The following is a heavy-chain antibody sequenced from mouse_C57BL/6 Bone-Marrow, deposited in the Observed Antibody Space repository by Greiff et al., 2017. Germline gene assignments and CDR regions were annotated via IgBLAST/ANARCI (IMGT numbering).Heavy chain of an antibody. J-gene: IGHJ3*01. CDR2: IDPNSGGT. D-gene: IGHD1-1*01. V-gene: IGHV1-72*01. Sequence: VQLQQPGAELVKPGASVKLSCKASGYTFTSYWMHWVKQRPGRGLEWIGRIDPNSGGTKYNEKFKSKATLTVDKHSSTAYMQLSSRTSEDSAVYYLARGRIYYYGSRPFAYWGQGTLVTVAA. CDR1: GYTFTSYW. CDR3: ARGRIYYYGSRPFAY.